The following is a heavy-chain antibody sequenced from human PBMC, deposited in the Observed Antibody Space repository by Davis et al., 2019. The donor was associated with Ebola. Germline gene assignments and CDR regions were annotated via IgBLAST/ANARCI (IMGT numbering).Heavy chain of an antibody. J-gene: IGHJ4*02. Sequence: SETLSLTCTVSASSMSPYYWSWIRQRPGKRLEWIGSFYHSGNTNYNPSLENRVTISIDASKTKLYLKLSSVTAADTAVYYCATEGLLTATLGNWGQGTLVTVSS. V-gene: IGHV4-59*01. CDR2: FYHSGNT. CDR1: ASSMSPYY. D-gene: IGHD7-27*01. CDR3: ATEGLLTATLGN.